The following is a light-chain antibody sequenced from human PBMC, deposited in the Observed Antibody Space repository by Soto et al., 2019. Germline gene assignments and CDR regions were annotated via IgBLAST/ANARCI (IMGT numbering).Light chain of an antibody. Sequence: VFTHSPGTLSLYPGERVTLSCRASQSVSSSDLAWYQQKPGQAPRLLIYGASSRATGIPDRFSGSGSGTDFTLTISRLEPEDFAVYYCQQYGTSPLTFGGGTKVDIK. CDR2: GAS. J-gene: IGKJ4*01. CDR3: QQYGTSPLT. V-gene: IGKV3-20*01. CDR1: QSVSSSD.